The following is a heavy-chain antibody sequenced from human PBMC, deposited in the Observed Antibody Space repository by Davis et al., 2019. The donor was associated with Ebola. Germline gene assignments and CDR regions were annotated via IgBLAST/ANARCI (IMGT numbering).Heavy chain of an antibody. CDR3: ARGEKVPRRYYNMDV. Sequence: GGSLRLSCAASGFTFRTYAMNWVRQAPGKGLEWISYISDSGSTTYYTDSVKGRFTISRDNAKNSLSLQMDSLRDEDTAVYYCARGEKVPRRYYNMDVWGQGTTVTVSS. V-gene: IGHV3-48*02. D-gene: IGHD1-26*01. J-gene: IGHJ6*02. CDR2: ISDSGSTT. CDR1: GFTFRTYA.